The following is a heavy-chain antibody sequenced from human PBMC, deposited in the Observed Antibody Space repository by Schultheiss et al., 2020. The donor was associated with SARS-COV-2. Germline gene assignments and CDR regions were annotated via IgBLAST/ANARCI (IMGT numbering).Heavy chain of an antibody. V-gene: IGHV1-8*01. Sequence: ASVKVSCKASGYTFTSYDINWVRQASGQGLEWMGWMNPNSVNTGYAQKFQGRVTMTRNTSISTAYMELSSLRSEDSAVYYCARVGGGGYYYYYGMDVWGQGTTVTVSS. CDR2: MNPNSVNT. CDR1: GYTFTSYD. CDR3: ARVGGGGYYYYYGMDV. D-gene: IGHD3-16*01. J-gene: IGHJ6*02.